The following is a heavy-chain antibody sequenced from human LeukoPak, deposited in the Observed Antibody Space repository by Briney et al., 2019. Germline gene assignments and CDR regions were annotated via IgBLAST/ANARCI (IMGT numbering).Heavy chain of an antibody. CDR3: AREFRYCSSTSCYTLDP. D-gene: IGHD2-2*02. J-gene: IGHJ5*02. V-gene: IGHV1-18*01. Sequence: ASVKVSCKASGYTFTSYGISWVRQAPGQGLEWMGWISAYNGNTNYAQKLQGRVTMTTDTSTSTAYMELRSLRSDDTAVYYCAREFRYCSSTSCYTLDPWGQGTLVTVSS. CDR2: ISAYNGNT. CDR1: GYTFTSYG.